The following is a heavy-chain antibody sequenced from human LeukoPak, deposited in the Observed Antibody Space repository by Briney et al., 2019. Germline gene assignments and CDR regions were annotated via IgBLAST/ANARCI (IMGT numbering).Heavy chain of an antibody. Sequence: PSETLSLTCTVSGGSISSSSYYWGWIRQPPGKGLEWIGSIYHSGSTYYNPSLKSRVTISVDTSKNQFSLKLSSVTAADTAVYYCARLNWNYEYFDYWGQGTLVTVSS. V-gene: IGHV4-39*07. D-gene: IGHD1-7*01. CDR1: GGSISSSSYY. J-gene: IGHJ4*02. CDR2: IYHSGST. CDR3: ARLNWNYEYFDY.